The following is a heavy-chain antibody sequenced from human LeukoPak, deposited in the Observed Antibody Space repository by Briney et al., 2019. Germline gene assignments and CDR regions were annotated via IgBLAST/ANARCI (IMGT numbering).Heavy chain of an antibody. V-gene: IGHV3-23*01. D-gene: IGHD1-26*01. J-gene: IGHJ5*02. Sequence: PGRSLRLSCAASGFTFSSYGMHWVRQAPGKGLEWVSAISGSGGSTYYADSVKGRFTISRDNSKNTLYLQMNSLRVEDTAVYYCAKDHGNYVGAVRFDPWGQGTLVTVSS. CDR2: ISGSGGST. CDR3: AKDHGNYVGAVRFDP. CDR1: GFTFSSYG.